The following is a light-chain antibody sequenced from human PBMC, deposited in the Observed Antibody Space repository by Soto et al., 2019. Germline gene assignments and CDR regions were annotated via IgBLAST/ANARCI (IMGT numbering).Light chain of an antibody. CDR2: DAS. CDR1: QSISSW. Sequence: DIQMTQPPSPLSSSVGDRVTITLRASQSISSWLAWYQQKPGKAPKVLIYDASSLESGVPSRFSGSGSGTEFSLTISSLQPDDFATYYCQQYNHYWTFGQGTKVDIK. CDR3: QQYNHYWT. J-gene: IGKJ1*01. V-gene: IGKV1-5*01.